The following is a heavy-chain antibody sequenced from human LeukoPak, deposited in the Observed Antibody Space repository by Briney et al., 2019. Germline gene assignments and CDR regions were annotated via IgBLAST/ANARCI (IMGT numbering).Heavy chain of an antibody. Sequence: SETLSLTCTVSGGSISSSSYYWGWIRQPPGKGLEWIGSIYYSGSTYYNPSLKSRVTISVDTSKNQFSLKLSSVTAADTAVYYCARGTDDYDILTGYVNWFDPWGQGTLVTVSS. CDR3: ARGTDDYDILTGYVNWFDP. D-gene: IGHD3-9*01. CDR2: IYYSGST. V-gene: IGHV4-39*07. J-gene: IGHJ5*02. CDR1: GGSISSSSYY.